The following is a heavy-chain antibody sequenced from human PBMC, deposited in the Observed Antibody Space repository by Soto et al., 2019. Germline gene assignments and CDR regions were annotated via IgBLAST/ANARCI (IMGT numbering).Heavy chain of an antibody. CDR3: ARRSSYGSGRGQFICQH. V-gene: IGHV3-33*01. J-gene: IGHJ1*01. D-gene: IGHD3-10*01. Sequence: QVQLVESGGGVVQPGRSLRLSCAASGFTFSSYGMHWVRQAPGKGLEWVAVIWYDGSNKDYADSVKGRFTISRDNSKNTLYLQMNSLRAEDTDVYYCARRSSYGSGRGQFICQHWGQGTLVTVSS. CDR1: GFTFSSYG. CDR2: IWYDGSNK.